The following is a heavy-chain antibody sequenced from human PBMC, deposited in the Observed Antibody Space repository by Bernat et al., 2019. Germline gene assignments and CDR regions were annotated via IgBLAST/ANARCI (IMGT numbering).Heavy chain of an antibody. J-gene: IGHJ6*02. CDR1: GFTVSSNY. D-gene: IGHD2-15*01. Sequence: EVQLVESGGGLVQPGGSLRLSCAASGFTVSSNYMSWVRQAPGKGLEWVSVIYSGGSTYYADSVKGRFTISRHNSKNTLYLQMNSLRAEDTAVYYCARGQVVAATIDGMDVWGQGTTVTVSS. CDR2: IYSGGST. V-gene: IGHV3-53*04. CDR3: ARGQVVAATIDGMDV.